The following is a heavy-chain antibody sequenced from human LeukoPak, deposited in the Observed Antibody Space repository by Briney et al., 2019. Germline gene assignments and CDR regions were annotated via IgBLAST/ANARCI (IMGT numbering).Heavy chain of an antibody. V-gene: IGHV5-51*01. CDR1: GYSFTSYW. CDR3: ARHGPGNTAFVVD. J-gene: IGHJ4*02. Sequence: GEALKISCKGSGYSFTSYWIGWGRQMPGKGLEWRGIIYPGDSGTRYSPSFQSQVTISADQSISAAYLQWSSLKASDTAIYYCARHGPGNTAFVVDWGQGTLVTVSS. D-gene: IGHD1-7*01. CDR2: IYPGDSGT.